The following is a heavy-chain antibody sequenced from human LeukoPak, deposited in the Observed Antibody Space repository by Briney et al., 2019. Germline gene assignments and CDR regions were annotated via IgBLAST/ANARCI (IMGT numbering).Heavy chain of an antibody. V-gene: IGHV3-11*04. CDR1: GFTFSDYS. CDR3: ARDASSLY. J-gene: IGHJ4*02. CDR2: ITSTGNTI. Sequence: PGGSLRLSCAASGFTFSDYSMSWLRQAPGEGLEGVSYITSTGNTIYYGHSVKGRFNISRDNARHSLYLKINSLRDDHTFVFFCARDASSLYWGRGTLVTVSS.